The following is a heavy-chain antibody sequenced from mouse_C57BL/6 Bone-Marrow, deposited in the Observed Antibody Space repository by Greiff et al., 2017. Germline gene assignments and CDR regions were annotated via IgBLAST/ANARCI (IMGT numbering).Heavy chain of an antibody. V-gene: IGHV8-12*01. J-gene: IGHJ3*01. Sequence: VTLKESGPGILQSSQTLSLTCSFSGFSLSTSGMGVSWIRQPSGKGLEWLAHIYWDDDKRYNPSLKSRLTISKDTSRNQVFLKITSVDTADTATYYCARRDYYGSSFAYWGQGTLVTVSA. CDR2: IYWDDDK. CDR1: GFSLSTSGMG. D-gene: IGHD1-1*01. CDR3: ARRDYYGSSFAY.